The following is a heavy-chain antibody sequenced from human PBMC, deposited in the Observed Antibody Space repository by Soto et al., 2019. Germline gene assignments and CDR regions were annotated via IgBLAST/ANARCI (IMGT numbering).Heavy chain of an antibody. CDR3: ARGPGGPDGPGDY. Sequence: QVQLVQSGAEVKKPGASVKVSCKASGYTFTSYAMHWVRQAPGQRLEWMGWINAGNGNTKYSQKFQGRVTITRDKSASTADMGLSSLRSEDTAVYYCARGPGGPDGPGDYWGQGTLVTVSS. CDR1: GYTFTSYA. V-gene: IGHV1-3*01. J-gene: IGHJ4*02. D-gene: IGHD2-15*01. CDR2: INAGNGNT.